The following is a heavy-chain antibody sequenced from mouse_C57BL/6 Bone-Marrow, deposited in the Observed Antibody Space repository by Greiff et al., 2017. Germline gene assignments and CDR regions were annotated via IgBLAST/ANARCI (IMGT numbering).Heavy chain of an antibody. Sequence: VQLQQPGAELVRPGSSVKLSCKASGYTFTSYWMDWVKQRPGQGLEWIGNIYPSDSETHYNQKFKDKATLTVDKSSSTAYMQLSSLTSEDSAVYYGARLEYYGSSRYYFDYWGQGTTLTVSS. J-gene: IGHJ2*01. CDR2: IYPSDSET. CDR3: ARLEYYGSSRYYFDY. V-gene: IGHV1-61*01. D-gene: IGHD1-1*01. CDR1: GYTFTSYW.